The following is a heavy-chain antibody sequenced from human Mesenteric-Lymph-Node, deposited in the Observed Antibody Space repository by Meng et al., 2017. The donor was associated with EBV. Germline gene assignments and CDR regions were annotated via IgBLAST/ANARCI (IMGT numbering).Heavy chain of an antibody. J-gene: IGHJ4*01. V-gene: IGHV2-5*02. CDR1: GFSRSTTGVG. D-gene: IGHD2-2*01. CDR2: IYWDDAK. CDR3: AHRVPEPGTVDN. Sequence: PLKESGPTPVKPTASLTLTCTFSGFSRSTTGVGVGWIRQSPGKAPEWLTLIYWDDAKRYSPSLRSRLTVTKDTSKNQVVLTMTNMDPVDTGTYYCAHRVPEPGTVDNWGQGTLVTVSS.